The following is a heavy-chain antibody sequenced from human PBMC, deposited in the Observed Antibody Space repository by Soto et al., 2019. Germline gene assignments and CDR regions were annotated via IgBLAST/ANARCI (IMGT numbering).Heavy chain of an antibody. CDR3: ARGRSSSSWSNWFDP. CDR2: MNPNSGNT. V-gene: IGHV1-8*01. J-gene: IGHJ5*02. Sequence: ASVKASCKASGYTFTSYDINWVRQATGQGLEWMGWMNPNSGNTGYAQKFQGRVTMTRNTSISTAYMELSSLRSEDTAVYYCARGRSSSSWSNWFDPWGQGTLVTVSS. CDR1: GYTFTSYD. D-gene: IGHD6-13*01.